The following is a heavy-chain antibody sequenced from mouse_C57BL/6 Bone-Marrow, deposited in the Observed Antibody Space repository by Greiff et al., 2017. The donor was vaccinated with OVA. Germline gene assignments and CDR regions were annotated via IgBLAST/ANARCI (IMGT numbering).Heavy chain of an antibody. Sequence: QVQLKQSGAELMKPGASVKLSCKATGYTFTGYWIEWVKQRPGHGLEWIGEILPGSGSTTYNEKFKGKATFTADTSSNTAYMQLSSLTTEDSAIYYCARGGTRSMIDAMDYWGQGTSVTVSS. J-gene: IGHJ4*01. CDR3: ARGGTRSMIDAMDY. CDR1: GYTFTGYW. V-gene: IGHV1-9*01. D-gene: IGHD2-3*01. CDR2: ILPGSGST.